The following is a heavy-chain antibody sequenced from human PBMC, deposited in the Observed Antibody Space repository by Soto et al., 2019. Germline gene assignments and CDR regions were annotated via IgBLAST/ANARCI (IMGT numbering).Heavy chain of an antibody. D-gene: IGHD2-15*01. V-gene: IGHV3-23*01. CDR3: AKDSSPVVVVASAFDF. Sequence: EVQLLESGGGLVQPGESLRLSCAASGFTFSTSGMTWVRQAPGKGLEWVSGISGRGSDTYYADSVKGRFTISRYDSKNTLYLQMNSLRFEDTARYYWAKDSSPVVVVASAFDFWGHGTMVTVSS. CDR1: GFTFSTSG. CDR2: ISGRGSDT. J-gene: IGHJ3*01.